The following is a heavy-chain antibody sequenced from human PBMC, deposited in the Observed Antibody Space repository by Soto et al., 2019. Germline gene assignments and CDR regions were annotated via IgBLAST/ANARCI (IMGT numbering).Heavy chain of an antibody. D-gene: IGHD6-13*01. CDR3: AKGGVIAAAGTDYYGMDV. CDR2: ISWNSGSI. Sequence: EVQLVESGGGLVQPGRSLRLSCAASGFTFDDYAMHWVRQAPGKGLEWVSGISWNSGSIGYADSVKGRFTISRDNAKKSLYLQMNSLRAKDTALYYCAKGGVIAAAGTDYYGMDVWGKGTTVTVSS. V-gene: IGHV3-9*01. CDR1: GFTFDDYA. J-gene: IGHJ6*04.